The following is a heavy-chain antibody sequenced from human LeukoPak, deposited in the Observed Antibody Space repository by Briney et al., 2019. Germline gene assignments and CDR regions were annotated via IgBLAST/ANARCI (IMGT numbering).Heavy chain of an antibody. CDR2: IYYSGST. J-gene: IGHJ5*02. CDR1: GGSISSGDYY. CDR3: ARVIMGGSTSCRMFDP. Sequence: SETLSLTCTVSGGSISSGDYYWSWIRQPPGKGLEWIGYIYYSGSTYYNPSLKSRVTISVDTSKNQFSLKLSSVTAADTAVYYCARVIMGGSTSCRMFDPWGQGTLVTVSS. V-gene: IGHV4-30-4*01. D-gene: IGHD2-2*01.